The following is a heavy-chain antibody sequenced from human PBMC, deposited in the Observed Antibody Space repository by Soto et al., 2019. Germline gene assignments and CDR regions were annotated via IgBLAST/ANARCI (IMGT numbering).Heavy chain of an antibody. V-gene: IGHV6-1*01. CDR2: TYYRSKWYN. Sequence: SQTLSLTCAISWDSVSSTSAAWNWIRQSPSRGLEWLGRTYYRSKWYNDYAVSVKSRITINPDTSKNQFSLQLNSVTPEDTAVYYCAREERIVGATVYYYYGMDVWGQGTTVTVSS. D-gene: IGHD1-26*01. CDR3: AREERIVGATVYYYYGMDV. CDR1: WDSVSSTSAA. J-gene: IGHJ6*02.